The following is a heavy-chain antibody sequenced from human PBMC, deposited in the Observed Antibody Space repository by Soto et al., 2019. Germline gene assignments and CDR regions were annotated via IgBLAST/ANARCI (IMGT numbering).Heavy chain of an antibody. J-gene: IGHJ6*01. CDR3: AKPGPGGITIFGVVIINYYYGMD. V-gene: IGHV3-30*18. D-gene: IGHD3-3*01. CDR2: ISYDGGNK. CDR1: GFTFSSYG. Sequence: GGSMRLSCAASGFTFSSYGMHWVRQAPGKGLEWVSVISYDGGNKYYADSVKGRFTISRDNSKNTLYMQMNSRRAEETAVYYCAKPGPGGITIFGVVIINYYYGMD.